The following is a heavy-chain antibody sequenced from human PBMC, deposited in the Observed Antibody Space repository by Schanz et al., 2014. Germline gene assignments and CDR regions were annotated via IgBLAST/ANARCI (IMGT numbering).Heavy chain of an antibody. D-gene: IGHD3-10*02. CDR3: ARQALLFADNCFDA. CDR1: GFTFSSYW. CDR2: IKSDGSST. Sequence: EVQLVESGGGLVQPGGSLRLSCAASGFTFSSYWMHWVRQVPGKGLVWVSRIKSDGSSTSYADSVKGRFTISRDNAKNTLYLQMNSLRAEDTAVYYCARQALLFADNCFDAWGQGTLVTDSS. J-gene: IGHJ5*02. V-gene: IGHV3-74*01.